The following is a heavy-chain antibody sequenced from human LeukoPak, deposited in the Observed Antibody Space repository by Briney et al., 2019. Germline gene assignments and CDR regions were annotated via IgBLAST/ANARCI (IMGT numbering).Heavy chain of an antibody. Sequence: GGSLRLSCAASGLTFSSYWMTWVRQATGKGLEWVANIKQDGREKNYVDSVKGRFTISRDNAKNSLYLQMSSLRAEDTAVYYCARLRPDDFDIWGQGTMVTVSS. CDR1: GLTFSSYW. J-gene: IGHJ3*02. CDR2: IKQDGREK. CDR3: ARLRPDDFDI. D-gene: IGHD3-3*01. V-gene: IGHV3-7*01.